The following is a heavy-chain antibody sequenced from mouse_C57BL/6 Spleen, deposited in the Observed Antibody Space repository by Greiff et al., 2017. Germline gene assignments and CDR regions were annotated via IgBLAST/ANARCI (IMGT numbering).Heavy chain of an antibody. CDR3: TRRAYGKDYAMYY. Sequence: EVKVVESGGGLVKPGGSLKLSCAASGFTFSSYAMSWVRQTPEKWLEWVATISDGGSYIYYQENVQGRFTISRDNAKNNLYLQRSHLKSEDTAMYYCTRRAYGKDYAMYYWGQGTSVTVSS. J-gene: IGHJ4*01. CDR2: ISDGGSYI. D-gene: IGHD6-5*01. V-gene: IGHV5-4*03. CDR1: GFTFSSYA.